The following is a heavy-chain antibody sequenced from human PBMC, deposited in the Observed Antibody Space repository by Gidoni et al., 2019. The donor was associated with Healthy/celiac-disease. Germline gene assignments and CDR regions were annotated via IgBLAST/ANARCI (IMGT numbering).Heavy chain of an antibody. Sequence: QVQLQESGPGLVKPSETLSLTCAVSGYSISSGYYWGWIRQPPGKGLEWIGSIYHSGSTYYNPSLKSRVTISVDTSKNQFSLKLSSVTAADTAVYYCAKSGSSYLGDYWGQGTLVTVSS. D-gene: IGHD6-13*01. V-gene: IGHV4-38-2*01. J-gene: IGHJ4*02. CDR2: IYHSGST. CDR3: AKSGSSYLGDY. CDR1: GYSISSGYY.